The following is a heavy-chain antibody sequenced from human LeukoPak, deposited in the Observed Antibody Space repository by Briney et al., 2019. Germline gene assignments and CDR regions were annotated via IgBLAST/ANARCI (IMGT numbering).Heavy chain of an antibody. CDR2: MNPNSGNT. D-gene: IGHD1-1*01. Sequence: ASVKVSCKASGYTFTSYDINWVRQATGQGLEWMGWMNPNSGNTGYAQKFQGRVTMTRNTSISTAYMELSSLRSEDTAVYYCARRGHWPYYYGMDVWGQGTTVTVSS. J-gene: IGHJ6*02. CDR1: GYTFTSYD. CDR3: ARRGHWPYYYGMDV. V-gene: IGHV1-8*01.